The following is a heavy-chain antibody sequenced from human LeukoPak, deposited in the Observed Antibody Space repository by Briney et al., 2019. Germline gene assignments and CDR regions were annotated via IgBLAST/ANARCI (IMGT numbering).Heavy chain of an antibody. CDR1: GFSLGTSGVG. V-gene: IGHV2-5*01. CDR2: IYWNDDK. Sequence: SGPTLVNPTQTLTLACTFSGFSLGTSGVGVGWIRQPPGKALEWLAFIYWNDDKRYSPSLKSRLTITKDTSKNQVVLTMTNIDPVDTATYYCAHRPAYVSGVVRNWFDPWGQGTLVTVSS. D-gene: IGHD4-23*01. CDR3: AHRPAYVSGVVRNWFDP. J-gene: IGHJ5*02.